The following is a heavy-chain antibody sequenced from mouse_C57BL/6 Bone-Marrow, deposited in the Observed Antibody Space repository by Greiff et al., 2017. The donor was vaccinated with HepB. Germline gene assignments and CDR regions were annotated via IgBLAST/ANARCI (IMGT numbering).Heavy chain of an antibody. V-gene: IGHV5-16*01. CDR3: ARDGGDSLAMDY. J-gene: IGHJ4*01. CDR2: INYDGSST. D-gene: IGHD3-3*01. Sequence: VKLMESEGGLVQPGSSMKLSCTASGFTFSDYYMAWVRQVPEKGLEWVANINYDGSSTYYLDSLKSRFIISRDNAKNILYLQMSSLKSEDTATYYCARDGGDSLAMDYWGQGTSVTVSS. CDR1: GFTFSDYY.